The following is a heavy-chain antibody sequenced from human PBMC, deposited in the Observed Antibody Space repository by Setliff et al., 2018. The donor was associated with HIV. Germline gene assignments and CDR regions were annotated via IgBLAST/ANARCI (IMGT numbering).Heavy chain of an antibody. Sequence: ASVKVSCKVSGYTLSELSMHWVRQAPGEGLEWMGGFDPEDGETIYAEKFQGRVTMTEDTATETAYMELSSMRSEDTAVYYCARQLSNSLDFWGQGALVTVSS. CDR1: GYTLSELS. J-gene: IGHJ4*02. D-gene: IGHD1-1*01. CDR2: FDPEDGET. V-gene: IGHV1-24*01. CDR3: ARQLSNSLDF.